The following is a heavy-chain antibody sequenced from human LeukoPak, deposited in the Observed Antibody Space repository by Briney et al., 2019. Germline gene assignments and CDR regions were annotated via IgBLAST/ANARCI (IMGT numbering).Heavy chain of an antibody. CDR1: GYTFTGYY. J-gene: IGHJ4*02. CDR2: INPNSGNT. V-gene: IGHV1-2*02. D-gene: IGHD3-22*01. CDR3: ARAPYYYGSSGYCDY. Sequence: GASVKVSCKASGYTFTGYYMHWVRQAPGQGLEWMGWINPNSGNTHYTQKFQDRVTMTRDTSISTAYMELDSLRSEDTAFYYCARAPYYYGSSGYCDYWGQGTLVTVSS.